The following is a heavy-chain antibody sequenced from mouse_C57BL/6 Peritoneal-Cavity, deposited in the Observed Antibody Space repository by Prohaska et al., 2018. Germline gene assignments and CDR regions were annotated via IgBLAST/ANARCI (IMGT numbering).Heavy chain of an antibody. CDR2: IRLKSDNYAT. Sequence: EVKLEESGGGLVQPGGSMKLSCVASGFTFSNYWMNWVRQSPETGLEWVAQIRLKSDNYATHYAESVKGRLTISRDDSKSSVYLQMNNLRAEDTGLYYCFTAYFDYWGQGTTLTVSS. CDR3: FTAYFDY. V-gene: IGHV6-3*01. J-gene: IGHJ2*01. CDR1: GFTFSNYW.